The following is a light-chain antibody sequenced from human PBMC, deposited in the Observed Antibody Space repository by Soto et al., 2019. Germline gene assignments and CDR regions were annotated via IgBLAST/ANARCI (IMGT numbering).Light chain of an antibody. V-gene: IGKV1-5*03. CDR3: QQYNTYPLT. CDR1: QSISTW. Sequence: DIQMTQSPSTLSASVGDRVTITCRASQSISTWLAWYQQKPGKAPKLLIYKASTLEGGVPSRFSGSGSETEFNITISSLHPDDFATYYCQQYNTYPLTFCGGTTVEIK. CDR2: KAS. J-gene: IGKJ4*01.